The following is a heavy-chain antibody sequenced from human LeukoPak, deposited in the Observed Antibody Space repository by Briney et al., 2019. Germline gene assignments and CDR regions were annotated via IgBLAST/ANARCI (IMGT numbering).Heavy chain of an antibody. J-gene: IGHJ3*02. Sequence: QPGGSLRLSCAASGFTFSSYAMSWVRQAPGKGLEWVSAISGSGGSTYYADSVKGRFTISRDNSKNTLYLQMNSLRAEDTAVYYCAKCRDSNYVRTHAFDIWGQGTMVTVSS. V-gene: IGHV3-23*01. CDR3: AKCRDSNYVRTHAFDI. CDR2: ISGSGGST. CDR1: GFTFSSYA. D-gene: IGHD4-11*01.